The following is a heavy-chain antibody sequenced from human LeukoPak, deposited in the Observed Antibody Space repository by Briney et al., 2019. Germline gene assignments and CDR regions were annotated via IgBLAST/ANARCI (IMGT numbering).Heavy chain of an antibody. D-gene: IGHD5-12*01. V-gene: IGHV4-4*07. J-gene: IGHJ4*02. Sequence: SETLSLTCTVSGGSISSYYWSWIRQPAGKGLEWIGRIYTSGSTNYIPSLKSRVTISVDTSKNQFSLKLSSVTAADTAVYYCARGGYSGYHIDYWGQGTLVTVSS. CDR3: ARGGYSGYHIDY. CDR1: GGSISSYY. CDR2: IYTSGST.